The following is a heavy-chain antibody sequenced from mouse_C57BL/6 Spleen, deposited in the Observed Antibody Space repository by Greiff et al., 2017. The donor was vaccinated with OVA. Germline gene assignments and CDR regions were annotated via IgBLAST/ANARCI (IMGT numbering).Heavy chain of an antibody. J-gene: IGHJ4*01. CDR1: GYTFTSYW. CDR3: ARVAYYAMDY. CDR2: IHPNSGST. V-gene: IGHV1-64*01. Sequence: VQLQQPGAALVKPGASVKLSCKASGYTFTSYWMHWVKQRPGQGLEWIGMIHPNSGSTNYNEKFKSKATLTVDKSSSTAYMQLSSLTSADSAVYYCARVAYYAMDYWGQGTSVTVSS.